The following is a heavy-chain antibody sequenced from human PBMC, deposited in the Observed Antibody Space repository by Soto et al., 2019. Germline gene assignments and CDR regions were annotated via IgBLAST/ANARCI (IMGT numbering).Heavy chain of an antibody. CDR1: GSRFSNYV. Sequence: QVQLVQSGAEVKTPGSSLKVSCKVSGSRFSNYVISWVRQAPGHGLEWLGRIIPIFNSTKYAQSFQGRVTISAEKSTSTGSLELSSLGSDETAVYYCAREGRGKKAGYNGLVSLGYWGQGTLVTVSS. CDR2: IIPIFNST. D-gene: IGHD2-2*02. V-gene: IGHV1-69*06. J-gene: IGHJ4*02. CDR3: AREGRGKKAGYNGLVSLGY.